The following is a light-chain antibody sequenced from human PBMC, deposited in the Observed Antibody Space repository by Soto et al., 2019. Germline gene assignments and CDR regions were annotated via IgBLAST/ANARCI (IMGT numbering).Light chain of an antibody. CDR1: QSVATTY. CDR2: ATS. V-gene: IGKV3-20*01. CDR3: QHYGISPPIN. J-gene: IGKJ5*01. Sequence: EIVLTQSPGTLSLSPGARATLSFRSSQSVATTYLAWYQQKPGQAPRLLIFATSSRAIGTPERFSGSGSGTDFTLTISRLEPEDFAVYYCQHYGISPPINFGHGTRLEIK.